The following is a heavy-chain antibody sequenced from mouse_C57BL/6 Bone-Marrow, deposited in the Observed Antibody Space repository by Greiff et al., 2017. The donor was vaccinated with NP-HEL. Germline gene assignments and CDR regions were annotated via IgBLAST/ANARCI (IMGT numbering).Heavy chain of an antibody. Sequence: VQLQQPGAELVRPGSSVKLSCKASGYTFTSYWMDWVKQRPGQGLEWIGNIYPSDSETHYNQKFKDKATLTVDKSSSTAYMQLSSLTSEDSAVYYCARDGYYPYYAMDYWGQGTSVTVSS. CDR1: GYTFTSYW. D-gene: IGHD2-3*01. J-gene: IGHJ4*01. V-gene: IGHV1-61*01. CDR2: IYPSDSET. CDR3: ARDGYYPYYAMDY.